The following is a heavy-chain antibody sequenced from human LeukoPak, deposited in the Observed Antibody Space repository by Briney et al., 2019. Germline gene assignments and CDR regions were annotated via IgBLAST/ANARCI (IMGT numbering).Heavy chain of an antibody. J-gene: IGHJ5*02. CDR3: ARVVTWFDP. CDR1: GFSFSSYW. CDR2: IKEDGSEK. Sequence: GGPLRLSCAVSGFSFSSYWMSWVRQAPGKGPEWVAHIKEDGSEKSYVEIVKGRFTISRDNAKTSLYLQMNSLRVEDTAIYYCARVVTWFDPWGQGTLVTVSS. D-gene: IGHD3-16*01. V-gene: IGHV3-7*04.